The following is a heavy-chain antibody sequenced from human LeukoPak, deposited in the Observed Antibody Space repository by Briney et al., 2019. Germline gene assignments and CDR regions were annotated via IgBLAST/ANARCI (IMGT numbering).Heavy chain of an antibody. CDR2: IMPMFGKT. J-gene: IGHJ3*02. CDR1: GGTFSSYD. D-gene: IGHD1-26*01. V-gene: IGHV1-69*06. Sequence: ASVKVSCKASGGTFSSYDISWVRQAPGQGLEWMGGIMPMFGKTNYAQKFQGRVTTTADKATSTAYMELSSLRAEDTAVYYCARGGSYLSAFDIWGQGTMVTVSS. CDR3: ARGGSYLSAFDI.